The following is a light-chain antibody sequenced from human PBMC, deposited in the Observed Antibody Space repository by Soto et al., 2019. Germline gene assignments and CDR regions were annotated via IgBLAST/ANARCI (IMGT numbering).Light chain of an antibody. CDR1: STDVGAYNY. V-gene: IGLV2-8*01. CDR3: GSHAGNSNLV. J-gene: IGLJ3*02. CDR2: EGT. Sequence: QSALTQPPSASGSPGQSVTISCTGTSTDVGAYNYVSWYQQHPGKAPKLVIYEGTKRPSGVPDRFSGSKSGNTASLTVSGLQAEDEADYYCGSHAGNSNLVFGGGTKVTVL.